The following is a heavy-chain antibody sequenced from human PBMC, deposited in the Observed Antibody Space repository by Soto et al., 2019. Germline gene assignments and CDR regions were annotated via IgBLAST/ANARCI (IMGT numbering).Heavy chain of an antibody. V-gene: IGHV4-59*01. CDR3: ARAKGLIVTTGTDYFDY. CDR2: IYYSGST. J-gene: IGHJ4*02. CDR1: GGSISSYY. D-gene: IGHD4-17*01. Sequence: PSETLSLTCTVSGGSISSYYWSWIRQPPGKGLEWIGYIYYSGSTNYNPSLKSRVTISVDTSKNQFSLKLSSVTAADTAVYYCARAKGLIVTTGTDYFDYWGQGTLVTVSS.